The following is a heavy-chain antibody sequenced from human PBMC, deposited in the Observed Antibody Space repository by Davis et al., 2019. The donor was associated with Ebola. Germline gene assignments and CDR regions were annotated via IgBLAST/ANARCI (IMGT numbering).Heavy chain of an antibody. CDR3: ARGTTYYDILTSPRAFDI. V-gene: IGHV4-39*01. Sequence: MPSETLSLTCTVPGGSIISSSSYWGWIRQPPRKGLEWIGSIYYSGITYYNPSLKSRVTISVDTSKNQFSLKLRSVTAADTAVYYCARGTTYYDILTSPRAFDIWGQGTMVTVSS. CDR1: GGSIISSSSY. D-gene: IGHD3-9*01. J-gene: IGHJ3*02. CDR2: IYYSGIT.